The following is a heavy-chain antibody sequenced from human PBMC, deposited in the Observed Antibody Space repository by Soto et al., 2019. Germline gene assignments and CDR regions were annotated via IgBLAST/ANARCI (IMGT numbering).Heavy chain of an antibody. CDR3: ARDRTMNNWLDL. CDR2: ISGSGTSM. Sequence: QVQLVESGGGLVKPGGSLRLSCAASGFTFSDYYMTWIRQAPGKGLEWVSYISGSGTSMYYADSFKGRFSIFRDNAKRSVYLQMSSLRAEDTAVYYCARDRTMNNWLDLWGQGTLVTVSS. D-gene: IGHD3-3*01. CDR1: GFTFSDYY. J-gene: IGHJ5*02. V-gene: IGHV3-11*01.